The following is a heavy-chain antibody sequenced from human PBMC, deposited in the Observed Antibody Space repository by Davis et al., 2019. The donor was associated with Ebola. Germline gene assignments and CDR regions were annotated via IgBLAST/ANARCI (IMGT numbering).Heavy chain of an antibody. J-gene: IGHJ4*02. CDR3: ARDRRGEWFPDY. V-gene: IGHV3-9*01. Sequence: PGGSLRLSCAASGFTFDDYAMHWVRQAPGKGLEWVSGSSWNSGSIGYADSVKGRFPISRDNAKNSLYLQMNSLRAEDTALYYCARDRRGEWFPDYWGQGTLVTVAS. D-gene: IGHD3-3*01. CDR1: GFTFDDYA. CDR2: SSWNSGSI.